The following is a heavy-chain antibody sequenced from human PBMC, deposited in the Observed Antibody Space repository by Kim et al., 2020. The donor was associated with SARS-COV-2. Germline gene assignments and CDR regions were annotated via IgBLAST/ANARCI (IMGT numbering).Heavy chain of an antibody. D-gene: IGHD2-2*01. CDR1: GGSISSSNW. V-gene: IGHV4-4*02. Sequence: SETLSLTCAVSGGSISSSNWWSWVRQPPGKGLEWIGEIYHSGSTNYNPSLKSRVTISVDKSKNQFSLKLSSVTAADTAVYYCATTLIVVVPAAVTSPLRDAFDIWGQGTMVTVSS. J-gene: IGHJ3*02. CDR2: IYHSGST. CDR3: ATTLIVVVPAAVTSPLRDAFDI.